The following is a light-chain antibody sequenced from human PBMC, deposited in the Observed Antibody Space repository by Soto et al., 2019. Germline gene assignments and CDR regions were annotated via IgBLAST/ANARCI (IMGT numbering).Light chain of an antibody. CDR1: QNVSTN. Sequence: EEVLTQSPATLSVSPGDGATLSCRASQNVSTNLAWYQQRPGQAPRLLIYGASKRAIGLPARFSCSGSGTEVTLTLTSLQSEEFAVYYCQQYNHWPQTFGQGTKVEIK. V-gene: IGKV3-15*01. CDR3: QQYNHWPQT. CDR2: GAS. J-gene: IGKJ1*01.